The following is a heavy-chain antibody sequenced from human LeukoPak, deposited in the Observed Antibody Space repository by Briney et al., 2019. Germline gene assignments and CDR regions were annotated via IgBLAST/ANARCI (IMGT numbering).Heavy chain of an antibody. V-gene: IGHV4-59*02. D-gene: IGHD7-27*01. CDR3: ARVLTGKFDY. CDR2: IYYSGST. J-gene: IGHJ4*02. Sequence: SETLSLTCTVFGGSVRSYYWNWIRQPPGKGLEWVGYIYYSGSTNYNPSLRSRVTISVDTSKNQLSLKLSSVTAADTAVYYCARVLTGKFDYWGQGTLVTVSS. CDR1: GGSVRSYY.